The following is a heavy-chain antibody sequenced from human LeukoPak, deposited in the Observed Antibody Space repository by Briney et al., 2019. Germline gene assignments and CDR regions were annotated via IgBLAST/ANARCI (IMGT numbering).Heavy chain of an antibody. J-gene: IGHJ4*02. D-gene: IGHD2-2*01. Sequence: ASVKVSCKASGYTFTGYYMHWVRQAPGQGLEWMGWINPNSGGTNYAQKFQGRVTMTRDTSISTAYMELSRLRSDDTAVYYCAKDFSGYCSSTSCYGCLDYWGQGTLVTVSS. CDR1: GYTFTGYY. V-gene: IGHV1-2*02. CDR3: AKDFSGYCSSTSCYGCLDY. CDR2: INPNSGGT.